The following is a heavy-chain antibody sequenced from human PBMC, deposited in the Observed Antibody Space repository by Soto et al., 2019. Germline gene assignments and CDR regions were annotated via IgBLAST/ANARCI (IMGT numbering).Heavy chain of an antibody. CDR1: GYSFTSYW. CDR2: IYPGDSDT. J-gene: IGHJ3*02. CDR3: ARRIVVEEYDTGHQFDI. V-gene: IGHV5-51*01. Sequence: GESLKISCKGSGYSFTSYWIGWVRQMPGKGLEWMGIIYPGDSDTRYSPSFQGQVTISADKSISTAYLQWSSLKASDTAMYYCARRIVVEEYDTGHQFDIWGQGTMVTVSS. D-gene: IGHD2-21*01.